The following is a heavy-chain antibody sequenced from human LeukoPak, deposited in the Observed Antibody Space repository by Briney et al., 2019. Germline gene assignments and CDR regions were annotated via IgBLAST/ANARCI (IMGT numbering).Heavy chain of an antibody. CDR2: ISGSGGST. V-gene: IGHV3-23*01. CDR1: GFTFSSYA. D-gene: IGHD3-10*01. Sequence: PGGSLRLSCAASGFTFSSYAMSWVRQAPGKGLEWVSAISGSGGSTYYADSVKGRFTTSRDNSKNTLYLQMNSLRAEDTAVYYCAKGMEYYYGSGSYPDIWGQGTMVTVSS. J-gene: IGHJ3*02. CDR3: AKGMEYYYGSGSYPDI.